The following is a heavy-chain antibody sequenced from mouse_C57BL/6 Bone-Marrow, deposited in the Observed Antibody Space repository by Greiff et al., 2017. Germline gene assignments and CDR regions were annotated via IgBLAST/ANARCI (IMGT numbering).Heavy chain of an antibody. V-gene: IGHV1-55*01. J-gene: IGHJ1*03. CDR2: IYPGSGST. D-gene: IGHD1-1*01. CDR1: GYTFTSYW. Sequence: VQLQQPGAELVKPGASVKMSCKASGYTFTSYWITWVKQRPGQGLEWIGDIYPGSGSTNYNEKFKSKATLTVDTSSSTAYMQLRSLTSEDSAVYYCAKEGTTVVVPRFAVWGTGTTVTVS. CDR3: AKEGTTVVVPRFAV.